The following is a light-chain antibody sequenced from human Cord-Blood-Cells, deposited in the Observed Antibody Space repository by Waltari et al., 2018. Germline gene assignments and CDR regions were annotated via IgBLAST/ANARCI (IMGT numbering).Light chain of an antibody. V-gene: IGKV3-15*01. CDR1: QSVSST. CDR2: GAS. J-gene: IGKJ1*01. Sequence: EIVMTPSPATLSVSPGDRATLSCRASQSVSSTLACYHQKPGQAPRLRIYGASTRATGIPVRFSGSGSGTEFTHTISSLQSEDFAVYYCQQYNNWPRTFGQGTKVEIK. CDR3: QQYNNWPRT.